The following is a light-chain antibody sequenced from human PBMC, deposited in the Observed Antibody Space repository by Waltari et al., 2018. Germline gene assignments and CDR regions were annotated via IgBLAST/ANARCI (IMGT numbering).Light chain of an antibody. CDR2: EVS. CDR3: SSYTSSSTYV. J-gene: IGLJ1*01. V-gene: IGLV2-14*01. Sequence: QSALTQPASVSGSPGQSITISCTGTSSDVGDYNYVSWYPQHPGKAPKLMIYEVSDRPSGVSDRFSGSKSGNTASLTISGLQAEDEAEYYCSSYTSSSTYVFGTGTKVTVL. CDR1: SSDVGDYNY.